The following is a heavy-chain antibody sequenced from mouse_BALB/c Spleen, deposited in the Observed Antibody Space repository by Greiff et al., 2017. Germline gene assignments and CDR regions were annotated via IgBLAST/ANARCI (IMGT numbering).Heavy chain of an antibody. CDR2: IYPGNVNT. Sequence: QVQLQQSGPELVKPGASVRISCKASGYTFTSYYIHWVKQRPGQGLEWIGWIYPGNVNTKYNEKFKGKATLTADKSSSTAYMQLSSLTSEDSAVYFCARMGGRPWYCDVWGAGTTVTVSS. CDR1: GYTFTSYY. D-gene: IGHD1-2*01. J-gene: IGHJ1*01. V-gene: IGHV1S56*01. CDR3: ARMGGRPWYCDV.